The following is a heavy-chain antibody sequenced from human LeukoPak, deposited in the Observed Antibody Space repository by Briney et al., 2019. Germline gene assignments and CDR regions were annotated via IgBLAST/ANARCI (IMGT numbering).Heavy chain of an antibody. V-gene: IGHV4-34*01. Sequence: KPSETLSLTCAVYGGSFSGYYWSWIRQPPGKGLQWIGEINHSGSTNYNPSLKSRVTISVDTSKNQFSLNLSSVTAADTAVYYCARVRPVLRYFDWLLPAMDVWGKGTTVTVSS. CDR2: INHSGST. CDR1: GGSFSGYY. CDR3: ARVRPVLRYFDWLLPAMDV. D-gene: IGHD3-9*01. J-gene: IGHJ6*03.